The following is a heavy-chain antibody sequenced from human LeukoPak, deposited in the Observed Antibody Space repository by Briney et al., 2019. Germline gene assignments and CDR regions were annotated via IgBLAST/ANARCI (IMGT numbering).Heavy chain of an antibody. V-gene: IGHV4-4*07. J-gene: IGHJ5*02. CDR2: IFTSGST. Sequence: PSETLSLTCTVSNASISTYLWSWIRQPPGKALEWIGRIFTSGSTNYNPSLKSRVTMSVDTSKNQFSLKLTSVTAADTAMYYCARELGSGWLDLWGQGTLVTVSS. CDR3: ARELGSGWLDL. D-gene: IGHD6-19*01. CDR1: NASISTYL.